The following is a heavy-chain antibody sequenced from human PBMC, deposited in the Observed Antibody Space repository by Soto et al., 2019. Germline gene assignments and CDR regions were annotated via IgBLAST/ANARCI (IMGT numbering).Heavy chain of an antibody. D-gene: IGHD3-10*01. J-gene: IGHJ4*02. Sequence: GGSLRLSCAASGFSISDCSMNWVRRAPGKGLEWISYISTNNDAIYYADSVKGRFTISRDNAKNSLYLQMNSLRAEDTALYYCASVLGSRRSGSYPSYWGQGTLVTVPS. CDR2: ISTNNDAI. CDR3: ASVLGSRRSGSYPSY. CDR1: GFSISDCS. V-gene: IGHV3-48*01.